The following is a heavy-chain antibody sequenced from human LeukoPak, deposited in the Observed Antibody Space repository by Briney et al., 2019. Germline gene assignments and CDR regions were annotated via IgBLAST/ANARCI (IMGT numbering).Heavy chain of an antibody. Sequence: SQTLSLTCTVSGGSISSGDYYWSWIRQPPGKGLEWIGYIYYSGSTYYNPSLKSRVTISVDTSKNQFSLKLSSVTAADTAVYYCARGGYSYGSSPWFDPWGHGTLVAVSS. CDR1: GGSISSGDYY. V-gene: IGHV4-30-4*08. CDR2: IYYSGST. CDR3: ARGGYSYGSSPWFDP. J-gene: IGHJ5*02. D-gene: IGHD5-18*01.